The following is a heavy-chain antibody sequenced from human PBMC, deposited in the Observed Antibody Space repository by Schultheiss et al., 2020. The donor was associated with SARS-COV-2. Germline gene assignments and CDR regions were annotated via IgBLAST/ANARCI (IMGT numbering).Heavy chain of an antibody. CDR1: GFSLSTSGMC. D-gene: IGHD3-10*01. CDR2: IDWDDDK. V-gene: IGHV2-70*12. J-gene: IGHJ4*02. Sequence: SGPTLVKPTPTLTLTCTFSGFSLSTSGMCVSWIRQPPGKALEWLARIDWDDDKYYSTSLKTRLTISKDTSKNQVVLTMTNMDPVDTATYYCAHRRSMVRGPYFDYWGQGTLVTVSS. CDR3: AHRRSMVRGPYFDY.